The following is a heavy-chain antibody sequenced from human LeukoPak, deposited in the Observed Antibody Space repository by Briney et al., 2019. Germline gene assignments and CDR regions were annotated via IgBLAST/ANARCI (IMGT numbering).Heavy chain of an antibody. CDR2: INPYTGDT. D-gene: IGHD2-21*02. J-gene: IGHJ4*02. Sequence: ASVKVSCKASGYTFTGFYMHWVRQAPGQGLEWMGWINPYTGDTNYAQKFQGRVTVTRDMSINTAYMEVSRLRSDDTAVYYCARDLHCGPDYWGQGTLVTVSS. CDR3: ARDLHCGPDY. V-gene: IGHV1-2*02. CDR1: GYTFTGFY.